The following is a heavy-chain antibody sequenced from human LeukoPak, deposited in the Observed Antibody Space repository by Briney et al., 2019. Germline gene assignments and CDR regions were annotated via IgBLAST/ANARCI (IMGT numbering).Heavy chain of an antibody. J-gene: IGHJ4*02. CDR3: ARKYCSTTSCLFDN. CDR2: ISGSGGNT. Sequence: GRSLRLSCAASGFTFSRYAMSWVRQAPGKGLEWVSAISGSGGNTYYADSVKGRFTISRDNSKNTLYLQMNSLRAEDTAVYYCARKYCSTTSCLFDNWGQGTLVTVSS. D-gene: IGHD2-2*01. CDR1: GFTFSRYA. V-gene: IGHV3-23*01.